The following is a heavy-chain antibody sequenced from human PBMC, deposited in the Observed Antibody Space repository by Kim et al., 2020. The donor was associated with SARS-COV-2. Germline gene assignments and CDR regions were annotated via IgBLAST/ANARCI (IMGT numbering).Heavy chain of an antibody. V-gene: IGHV4-61*03. CDR3: ARVDYLGWFDS. Sequence: SETLSLTCPVSGDSVTNSNYYWSWIRQPPGEGLEWIGYIYYSGTTNYNPSLNSRVTISLDTSKNHCSLKLTSLTAADTAMYYCARVDYLGWFDSWGRGTLVTVSS. D-gene: IGHD4-17*01. CDR2: IYYSGTT. CDR1: GDSVTNSNYY. J-gene: IGHJ5*01.